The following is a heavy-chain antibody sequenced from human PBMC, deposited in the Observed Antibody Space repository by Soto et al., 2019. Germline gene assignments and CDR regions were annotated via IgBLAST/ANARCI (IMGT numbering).Heavy chain of an antibody. J-gene: IGHJ2*01. CDR1: GFTFSSYG. CDR3: AKLTGSYQEDNWYFDL. V-gene: IGHV3-30*18. CDR2: ISYDGNYK. D-gene: IGHD1-26*01. Sequence: QVQLVESGGGVVQPGRSLRLSCAASGFTFSSYGMHWVRQAPGKGLEWVAIISYDGNYKSYGDSMKGRFTISRDNSKNTLYLEMNTLRADDTAVYYCAKLTGSYQEDNWYFDLWGRGTLVTVSS.